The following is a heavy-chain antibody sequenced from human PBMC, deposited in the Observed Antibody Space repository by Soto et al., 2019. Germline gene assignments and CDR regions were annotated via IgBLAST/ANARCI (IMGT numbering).Heavy chain of an antibody. J-gene: IGHJ5*02. V-gene: IGHV1-8*01. Sequence: GASVKVSCKASGYTFTSYDINWVRQATGQGLEWMGWINPNSGNASYAQKFQGRVTMTRNNSMSTAYMELSSLRSEDTAVYYCARDPEYYFDSSGPPDWFDPWGQETLVTVSS. CDR1: GYTFTSYD. D-gene: IGHD3-22*01. CDR2: INPNSGNA. CDR3: ARDPEYYFDSSGPPDWFDP.